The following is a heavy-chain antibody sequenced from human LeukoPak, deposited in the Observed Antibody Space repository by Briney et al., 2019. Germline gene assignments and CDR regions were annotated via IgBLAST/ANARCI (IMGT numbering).Heavy chain of an antibody. D-gene: IGHD3-10*01. Sequence: SETLSLTCTVSGGSINNCYWSWIRQPAGMGLEWIGRIYASGSTNYNPSLKSRVTTSVDTSNNQFSLNLSSVTAADTAVYYCARTSARGAQFDYWGQGTLVTVSS. CDR3: ARTSARGAQFDY. V-gene: IGHV4-4*07. CDR2: IYASGST. J-gene: IGHJ4*02. CDR1: GGSINNCY.